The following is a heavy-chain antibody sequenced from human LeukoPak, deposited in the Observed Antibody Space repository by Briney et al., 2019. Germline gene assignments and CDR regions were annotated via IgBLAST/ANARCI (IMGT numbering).Heavy chain of an antibody. CDR1: GFTFSSYW. J-gene: IGHJ4*02. CDR3: ARRGKVGATNSPYFDY. CDR2: IEQDGSEK. Sequence: GGSLRLSCAASGFTFSSYWMSWVRQAPGKGLEWVANIEQDGSEKYYVDSVKGRFTISRDNAKNSLYLQMNSLRAEDTAVYYCARRGKVGATNSPYFDYWGQGTLVTVSS. V-gene: IGHV3-7*01. D-gene: IGHD1-26*01.